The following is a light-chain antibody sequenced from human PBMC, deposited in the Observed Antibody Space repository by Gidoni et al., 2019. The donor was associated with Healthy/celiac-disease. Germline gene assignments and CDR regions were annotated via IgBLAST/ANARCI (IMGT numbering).Light chain of an antibody. V-gene: IGKV3-15*01. CDR1: QSVSSN. CDR2: GAS. CDR3: QQYNNWPSWT. Sequence: IVMTQSQATLSVSPGESATPSCRASQSVSSNLAWYQQKPGQAPRLLIYGASTRATGIPARFSGSGSGTEFTLTISSLQSEDFAVYYCQQYNNWPSWTFGQGTKVEIK. J-gene: IGKJ1*01.